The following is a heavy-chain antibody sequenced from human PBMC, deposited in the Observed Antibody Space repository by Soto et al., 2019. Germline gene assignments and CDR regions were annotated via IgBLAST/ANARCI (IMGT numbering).Heavy chain of an antibody. D-gene: IGHD6-6*01. Sequence: ASVKVSCKASGYTFTSYYMHWVRQAPGQGLEWMGIINPSGGSTSYAQKFQGRVTMTRDTSTSTVYMELSSLRSEDTAVYYCARDAAARPLPRRLFDYWGQGTLVTVSS. CDR1: GYTFTSYY. CDR3: ARDAAARPLPRRLFDY. J-gene: IGHJ4*02. V-gene: IGHV1-46*03. CDR2: INPSGGST.